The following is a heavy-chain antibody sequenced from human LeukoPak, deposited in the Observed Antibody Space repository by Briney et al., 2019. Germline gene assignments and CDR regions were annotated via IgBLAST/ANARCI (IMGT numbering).Heavy chain of an antibody. D-gene: IGHD3-10*01. J-gene: IGHJ4*02. Sequence: GGSLRLSCAASGFTFSNNWMTWVRQAPGKGLEWVANINQDGSEKYYVDSVEGRFTISRGNAKNSVYLQMNSLRVEDTAVYYCASITMVRGVGDWGQGTLVTVSS. V-gene: IGHV3-7*01. CDR2: INQDGSEK. CDR3: ASITMVRGVGD. CDR1: GFTFSNNW.